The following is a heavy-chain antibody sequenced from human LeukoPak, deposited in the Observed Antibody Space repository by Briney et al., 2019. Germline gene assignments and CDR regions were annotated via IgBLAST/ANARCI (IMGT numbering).Heavy chain of an antibody. CDR3: AKDLVGATGGFDY. V-gene: IGHV3-21*04. CDR2: ISSSSSYI. CDR1: GFTFSSYS. Sequence: GGSLRLSCAASGFTFSSYSMNWVRQAPGKGLEWVSSISSSSSYIYYADSVKGRFTISRDNSKNTLYLQMNSLRAEDTAVYYCAKDLVGATGGFDYWGQGTLVTVSS. D-gene: IGHD1-26*01. J-gene: IGHJ4*02.